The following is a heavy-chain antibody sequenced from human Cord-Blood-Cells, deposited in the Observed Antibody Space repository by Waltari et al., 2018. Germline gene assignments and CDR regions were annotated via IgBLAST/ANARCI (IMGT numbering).Heavy chain of an antibody. CDR1: GGSISSSSYY. CDR2: IYYSGST. CDR3: AGGGMIVVVITTDAFDI. V-gene: IGHV4-39*01. D-gene: IGHD3-22*01. Sequence: QLQLQESGPGLVKPSETLSLTCTVSGGSISSSSYYWGWIRQPPGKGLEWIGSIYYSGSTYYNPALKSRVTISVDTSKNQFSLKLSSVTAADTAVYYCAGGGMIVVVITTDAFDIWGQGTMVTVSS. J-gene: IGHJ3*02.